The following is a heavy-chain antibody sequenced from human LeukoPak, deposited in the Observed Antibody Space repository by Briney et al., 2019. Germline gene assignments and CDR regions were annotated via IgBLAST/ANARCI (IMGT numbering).Heavy chain of an antibody. Sequence: SETLSLTCSVSDGSISSYYWSWIRQPPGKGLEWLGYIYYSGSTNYNPSLKSRVTISLDTSKNQFSLQLSSVTAADTAVYYCASHLRGYSYGPFDSWGQGTLVTVSS. CDR2: IYYSGST. CDR3: ASHLRGYSYGPFDS. J-gene: IGHJ4*02. CDR1: DGSISSYY. D-gene: IGHD5-18*01. V-gene: IGHV4-59*08.